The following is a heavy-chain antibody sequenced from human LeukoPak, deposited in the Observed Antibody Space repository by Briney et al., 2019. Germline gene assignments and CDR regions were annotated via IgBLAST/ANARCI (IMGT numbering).Heavy chain of an antibody. CDR2: IYSSGST. D-gene: IGHD6-19*01. CDR3: ARDEKWLDFFDS. V-gene: IGHV4-4*07. J-gene: IGHJ4*02. Sequence: SETLSLTCTVSGGSISDYFWSWLRQPAGKGLEWIGRIYSSGSTNYNPSLKSRVTMSVDTAKNQFSLKLRSVTAADTAVYYCARDEKWLDFFDSWGQGTLVTVSS. CDR1: GGSISDYF.